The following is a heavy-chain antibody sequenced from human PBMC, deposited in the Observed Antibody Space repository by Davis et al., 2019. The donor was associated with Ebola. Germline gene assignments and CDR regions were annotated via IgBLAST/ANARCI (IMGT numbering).Heavy chain of an antibody. J-gene: IGHJ6*02. CDR2: ISSSSSTV. V-gene: IGHV3-48*04. CDR3: ARRYCSSTSCYIYASYYYYGMDV. D-gene: IGHD2-2*02. Sequence: GESLKISCAASGFTFSSYSMNWVRQAPGKGLEWVSYISSSSSTVLYADSVKGRFTISRDNAKNSLYLQMNSLRAEDTAVYYCARRYCSSTSCYIYASYYYYGMDVWGQGTTVTVSS. CDR1: GFTFSSYS.